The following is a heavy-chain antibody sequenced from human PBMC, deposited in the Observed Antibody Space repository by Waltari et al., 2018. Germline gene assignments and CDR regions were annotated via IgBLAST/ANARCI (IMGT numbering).Heavy chain of an antibody. D-gene: IGHD2-2*01. J-gene: IGHJ4*02. V-gene: IGHV1-2*02. Sequence: QVQLVQSGAEVKKPGASVKVSCKASGYTLTGYYMQWVRPAPGQGLEWMGWINPNSGGTNYAQKFQGRVTMTRDTSISTAYMELSRLRSDDTAVYYCARGYCSSTSCYDYFDYWGQGTLVTVSS. CDR1: GYTLTGYY. CDR2: INPNSGGT. CDR3: ARGYCSSTSCYDYFDY.